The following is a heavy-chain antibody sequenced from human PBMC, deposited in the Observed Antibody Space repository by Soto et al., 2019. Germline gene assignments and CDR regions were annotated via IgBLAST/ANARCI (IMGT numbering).Heavy chain of an antibody. CDR3: ARGPQRCRQNHYYHYGMDV. J-gene: IGHJ6*02. V-gene: IGHV4-34*02. CDR1: GGSFSGYY. D-gene: IGHD1-1*01. Sequence: QVQLQQWGAGLLKPSETLSLTCDVFGGSFSGYYWSWIRQPPGKGLEWIGEIDHTGSTNYNPSLKSRVTISVDTSKNQFSLKLSSVTAADTAVYYCARGPQRCRQNHYYHYGMDVWGQGTTVTVSS. CDR2: IDHTGST.